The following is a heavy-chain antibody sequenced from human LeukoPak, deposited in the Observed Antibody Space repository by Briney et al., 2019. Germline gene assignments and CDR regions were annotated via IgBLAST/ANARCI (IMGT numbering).Heavy chain of an antibody. V-gene: IGHV3-30-3*01. D-gene: IGHD3-10*01. CDR1: GFTFSSYA. Sequence: GGSLRLSCAASGFTFSSYAMHWVRQAPGKGLEWVAVISYDGSNKYYADSVKGRFTISRDNSKNTLYLQMNSLRAEDTAVYYCARDSNSGFDYWGQGTLVTVSS. J-gene: IGHJ4*02. CDR3: ARDSNSGFDY. CDR2: ISYDGSNK.